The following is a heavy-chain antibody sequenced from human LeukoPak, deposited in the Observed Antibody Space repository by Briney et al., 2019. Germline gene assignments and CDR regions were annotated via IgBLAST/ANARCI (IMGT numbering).Heavy chain of an antibody. CDR3: ARRQTYDYVWGSYRSPTYWFDP. J-gene: IGHJ5*02. Sequence: SETLSLTCTVSGYSISSGYYWGWIRQPPGKGLEWIGSIYHSGSTYYNPSLKSRVTISVDTSKNQFSLKLSSVTAADTAVYYCARRQTYDYVWGSYRSPTYWFDPWGQGTLVTVSS. V-gene: IGHV4-38-2*02. D-gene: IGHD3-16*02. CDR2: IYHSGST. CDR1: GYSISSGYY.